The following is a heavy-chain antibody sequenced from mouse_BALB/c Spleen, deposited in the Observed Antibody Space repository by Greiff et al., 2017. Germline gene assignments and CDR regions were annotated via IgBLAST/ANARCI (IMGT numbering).Heavy chain of an antibody. J-gene: IGHJ1*01. CDR2: INSNGGST. CDR1: GFTFSSYA. V-gene: IGHV5-6-3*01. CDR3: AREGPFWYFDV. Sequence: DVHLVESGGGLVKPGGSLKLSCAASGFTFSSYAMSWVRQTPDKRLELVATINSNGGSTYYPDSVKGRFTISRDNAKNTLYLQMSSLKSEDTAMYYCAREGPFWYFDVWGAGTTVTVSS.